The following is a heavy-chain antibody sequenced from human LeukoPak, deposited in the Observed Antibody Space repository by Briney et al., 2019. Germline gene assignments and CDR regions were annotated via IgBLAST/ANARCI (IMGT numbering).Heavy chain of an antibody. CDR2: ISSSGSTI. CDR1: GFTFSSYE. Sequence: GGSLRLSCAASGFTFSSYEMNWVRQAPGKGLEWVSYISSSGSTIYYADSVKGRFTISRDNAKNSLYLQMNSLRAEDTAVYYCAREKEGYCSRTSCYLDYYYYYMDVWGKGTTVTISS. D-gene: IGHD2-2*01. CDR3: AREKEGYCSRTSCYLDYYYYYMDV. V-gene: IGHV3-48*03. J-gene: IGHJ6*03.